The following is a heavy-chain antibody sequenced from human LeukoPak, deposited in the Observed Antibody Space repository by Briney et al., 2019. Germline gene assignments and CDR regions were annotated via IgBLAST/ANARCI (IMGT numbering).Heavy chain of an antibody. J-gene: IGHJ4*02. CDR1: GFTFRSYS. CDR2: ISADSATT. CDR3: ARKSASGNYPLDY. D-gene: IGHD3-10*01. V-gene: IGHV3-23*01. Sequence: GGSLRLSCAASGFTFRSYSMNWVRQAPGKGLEWVSVISADSATTFYADSVKGRFTISRDNAKNTVFLQMSSLRAEDTALYYCARKSASGNYPLDYWAREPWSPSPQ.